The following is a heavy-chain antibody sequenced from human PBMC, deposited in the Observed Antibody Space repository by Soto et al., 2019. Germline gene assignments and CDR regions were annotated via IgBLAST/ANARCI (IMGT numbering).Heavy chain of an antibody. CDR3: ARGGLSMVRGAGGGLDV. CDR2: IYHTGNT. J-gene: IGHJ6*02. V-gene: IGHV4-4*02. Sequence: QVHLQESGPGLVKPSGTLSLTCAVSGDSIGRSTWWRWVRQPPGKGLEWIGEIYHTGNTNYNPSLEIRVAMSVDKSKTSFSLRLSSVTAADTAVYYCARGGLSMVRGAGGGLDVWGQGTTVTVSS. D-gene: IGHD3-10*01. CDR1: GDSIGRSTW.